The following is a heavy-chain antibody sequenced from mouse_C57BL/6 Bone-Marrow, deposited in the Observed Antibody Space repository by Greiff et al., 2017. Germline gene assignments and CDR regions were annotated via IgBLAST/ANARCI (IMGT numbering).Heavy chain of an antibody. D-gene: IGHD2-1*01. Sequence: VQLQQPGAELVKPGASVKMSCKASGYTFTSYWITWVKQRPGQGLEWIGDIYPGSGSTNYNEKFKSKATLTVDTSSSTAYMQLSSLTSEDSAVYYCARSDGKYPYWYFDVWGTGTTVTGSS. CDR2: IYPGSGST. CDR1: GYTFTSYW. V-gene: IGHV1-55*01. CDR3: ARSDGKYPYWYFDV. J-gene: IGHJ1*03.